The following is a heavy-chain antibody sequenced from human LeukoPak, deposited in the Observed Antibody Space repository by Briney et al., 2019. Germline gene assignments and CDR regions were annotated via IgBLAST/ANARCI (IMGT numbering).Heavy chain of an antibody. V-gene: IGHV4-34*01. CDR3: ARGVNGTFDY. CDR2: INHSGST. Sequence: PSETLPLTCAVYGGSFSGYYWSWIRQPPGKGLEWIGEINHSGSTNYNPSLKSRVTISVDTSKNQFSLKLSSVTAADTAVYYCARGVNGTFDYWGQGTLVTVSS. D-gene: IGHD2/OR15-2a*01. J-gene: IGHJ4*02. CDR1: GGSFSGYY.